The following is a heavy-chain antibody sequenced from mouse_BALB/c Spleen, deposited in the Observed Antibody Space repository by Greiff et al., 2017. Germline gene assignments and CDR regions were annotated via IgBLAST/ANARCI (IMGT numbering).Heavy chain of an antibody. V-gene: IGHV1S41*01. D-gene: IGHD2-4*01. J-gene: IGHJ3*01. CDR3: ARANDYHFAY. Sequence: DLVKPGASVKLSCKASGYTFTSYWINWIKQRPGQGLEWIGRIAPGSGSTYYNEMFKGKATLTVGTSSSTAYIQLSSLSSEDSAVYFCARANDYHFAYWGQGTLVTVSA. CDR1: GYTFTSYW. CDR2: IAPGSGST.